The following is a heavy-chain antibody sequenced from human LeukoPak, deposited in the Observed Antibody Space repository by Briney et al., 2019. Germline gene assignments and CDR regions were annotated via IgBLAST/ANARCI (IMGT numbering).Heavy chain of an antibody. CDR3: TRMMVVAATVDY. CDR2: IRSKAYGGTT. CDR1: GFTFGDYA. Sequence: GGSLRLSCTASGFTFGDYAMSWFRQAPGKGLEWVGFIRSKAYGGTTEYAAPVKGRFTISRDDSKSIAYLQMNSLKTEDTAVYYCTRMMVVAATVDYWGQGTLVTVSS. V-gene: IGHV3-49*03. J-gene: IGHJ4*02. D-gene: IGHD2-15*01.